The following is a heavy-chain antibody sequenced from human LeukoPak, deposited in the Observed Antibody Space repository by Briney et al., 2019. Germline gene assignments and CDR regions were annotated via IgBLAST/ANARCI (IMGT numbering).Heavy chain of an antibody. V-gene: IGHV4-39*01. D-gene: IGHD3-22*01. CDR2: IYYSGST. J-gene: IGHJ4*02. CDR3: ARQAYYYDSSGYYTPVDY. Sequence: SETLSLTCTVSGGSISSSSYYWGWIRQPSGKGLEWIGSIYYSGSTYYNPSLKSRVTISVDTSKNQFSLKLSSVTAADTAVYYCARQAYYYDSSGYYTPVDYWGQGTLVTVSS. CDR1: GGSISSSSYY.